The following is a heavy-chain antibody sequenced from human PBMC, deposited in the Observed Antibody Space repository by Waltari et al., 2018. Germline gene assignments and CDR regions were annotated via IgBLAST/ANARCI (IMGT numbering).Heavy chain of an antibody. J-gene: IGHJ4*02. Sequence: EVQLVESGGGLVQPGGSLRLSCAASGSPCSNYWMHWVGKPPGKGLVWVSRIKTDGSTTAYADAVKGRFTVSRDNAKNTLYLQMHSLRADDTAVYFCARDLDWVLLDHWGQGSLVTVSS. D-gene: IGHD3-9*01. CDR3: ARDLDWVLLDH. CDR1: GSPCSNYW. V-gene: IGHV3-74*01. CDR2: IKTDGSTT.